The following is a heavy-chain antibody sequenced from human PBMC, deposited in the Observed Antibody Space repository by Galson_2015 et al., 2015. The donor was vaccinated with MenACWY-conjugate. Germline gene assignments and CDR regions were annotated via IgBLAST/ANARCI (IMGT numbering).Heavy chain of an antibody. J-gene: IGHJ6*02. CDR3: ASHMGGSYSHAMDV. Sequence: SVKVSCKASGYRFNSYGISWVRQAPGQGLEWMGWISAYNGYTNYAQRFLARVTTTTDTSTSTAYMELMSLTSDDTAVYYCASHMGGSYSHAMDVWGHGTTVTVYS. CDR2: ISAYNGYT. V-gene: IGHV1-18*01. CDR1: GYRFNSYG. D-gene: IGHD2-15*01.